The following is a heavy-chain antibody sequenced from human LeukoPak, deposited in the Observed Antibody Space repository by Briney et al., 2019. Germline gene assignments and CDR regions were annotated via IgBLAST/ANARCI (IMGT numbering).Heavy chain of an antibody. J-gene: IGHJ4*02. Sequence: GGSLRLSCAASGFTFSRYWMSWVRQAPGKGLEWVANIKQDGSEMHYVVSVKGRFTISRDNAKNSLYLQMNSLRAEDTAEYFCVRAMAAADSYWGQGTLVTVSS. V-gene: IGHV3-7*03. CDR1: GFTFSRYW. CDR2: IKQDGSEM. D-gene: IGHD6-13*01. CDR3: VRAMAAADSY.